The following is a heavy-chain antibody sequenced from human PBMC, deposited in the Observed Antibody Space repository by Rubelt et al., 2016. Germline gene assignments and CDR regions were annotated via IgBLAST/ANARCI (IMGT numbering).Heavy chain of an antibody. J-gene: IGHJ5*02. D-gene: IGHD3-10*01. CDR1: GFTVNTYW. Sequence: EVQLVDSGGDLVQPGRSLRLSCAASGFTVNTYWMGWVRQAPGKGLEWISFISDGGTIYNADSVKGRFTISRDNAKNSLYLQMNSLRGEETAVYYCARVKSGVRGEVGWFDPWGQGTLVTVSS. CDR2: ISDGGTI. V-gene: IGHV3-48*04. CDR3: ARVKSGVRGEVGWFDP.